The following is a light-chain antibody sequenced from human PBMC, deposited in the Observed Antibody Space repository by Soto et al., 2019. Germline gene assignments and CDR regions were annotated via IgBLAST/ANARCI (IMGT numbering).Light chain of an antibody. Sequence: QPVLTQPPSVSGAPGQTVTISCTGTSSNFGAGHVVHWYQQLPETAPRLLVYGDFNRPSEVPARFSGSKSGTSASLAITGLQAEDEADYYCQAYDNSLRGWVFGGGTKVTVL. V-gene: IGLV1-40*01. CDR3: QAYDNSLRGWV. CDR1: SSNFGAGHV. CDR2: GDF. J-gene: IGLJ3*02.